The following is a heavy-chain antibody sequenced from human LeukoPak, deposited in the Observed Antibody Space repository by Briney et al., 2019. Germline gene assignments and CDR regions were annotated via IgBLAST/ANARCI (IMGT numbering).Heavy chain of an antibody. D-gene: IGHD3-9*01. CDR1: GNSFGDYY. CDR2: IYYSGST. V-gene: IGHV4-59*01. CDR3: ARVTGYTIEDYFDY. Sequence: SETLSLTCTVSGNSFGDYYWGWIRRPAGKGLEWIGYIYYSGSTNYNPSLKSRVTISVKTSKNQFSLKLRSVTAADTAVYYCARVTGYTIEDYFDYWGQGTLVTVSS. J-gene: IGHJ4*02.